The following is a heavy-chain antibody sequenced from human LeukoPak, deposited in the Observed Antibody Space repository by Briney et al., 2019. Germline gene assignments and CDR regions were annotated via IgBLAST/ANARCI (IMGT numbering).Heavy chain of an antibody. CDR1: GGSISSGGYY. V-gene: IGHV4-30-2*01. J-gene: IGHJ3*02. CDR3: ARGSSGWSQFDAFDI. D-gene: IGHD6-19*01. CDR2: IYHSGST. Sequence: SQTLSLTCTVSGGSISSGGYYWSWIRQPPGKGLEWIGYIYHSGSTYYNPSLKSRLTITVDKTKNKFSLKLSSVTAADTAVYYCARGSSGWSQFDAFDIWGQGTMVTVSS.